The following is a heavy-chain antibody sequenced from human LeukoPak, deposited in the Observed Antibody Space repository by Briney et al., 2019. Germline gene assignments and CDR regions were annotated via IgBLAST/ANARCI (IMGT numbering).Heavy chain of an antibody. D-gene: IGHD5-18*01. Sequence: GGSLRLSCAASGFTFSAYGMQWVRQAPGKGLEWLAVISKTGGTKYYADSVKGRFTVSRDNAGNTLYLQMNSLLPEDTAVYYCAKEVGCNYGPLDYWGLGTLVTVSS. CDR1: GFTFSAYG. V-gene: IGHV3-30*18. CDR3: AKEVGCNYGPLDY. CDR2: ISKTGGTK. J-gene: IGHJ4*02.